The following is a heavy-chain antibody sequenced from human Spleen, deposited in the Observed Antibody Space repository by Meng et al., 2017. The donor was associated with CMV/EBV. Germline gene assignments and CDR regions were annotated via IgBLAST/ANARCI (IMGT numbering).Heavy chain of an antibody. V-gene: IGHV4-34*12. CDR3: ARRPTGIDY. Sequence: QVQLPQSGEGLLTPSETLALTCAVYGGAFSGYYWSWIRQPPGKGLEWIGEIIHGGSPSYNPSLKSRVTISIDTSKNQLSLMLSSVTAADTAVYYCARRPTGIDYWGQGTLVTVSS. J-gene: IGHJ4*02. CDR1: GGAFSGYY. CDR2: IIHGGSP. D-gene: IGHD2-8*02.